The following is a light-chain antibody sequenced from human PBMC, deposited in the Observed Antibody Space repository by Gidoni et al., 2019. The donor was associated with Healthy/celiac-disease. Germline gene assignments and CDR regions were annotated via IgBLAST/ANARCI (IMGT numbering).Light chain of an antibody. CDR3: QQYYSTLLT. Sequence: DIVMTQSPDSLAVSLGERATINCKSSQSVLYSSNNKNYLAWYQQKPGQPPKLLIYWASTRESGVPDRFSCSGSGTDFTLTISSLQAEDVAVYYCQQYYSTLLTFXGXTKVEIK. J-gene: IGKJ4*01. CDR1: QSVLYSSNNKNY. V-gene: IGKV4-1*01. CDR2: WAS.